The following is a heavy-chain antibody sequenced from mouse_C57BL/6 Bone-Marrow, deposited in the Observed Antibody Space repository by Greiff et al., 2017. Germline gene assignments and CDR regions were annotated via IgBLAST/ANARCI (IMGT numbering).Heavy chain of an antibody. Sequence: VQLQQPGAELVKPGASVKLSCKASGYTFTSYWMHWVKQRPGQGLEWIGMIHPNSGSTNYNEKFKSKATLTVDKSSSTAYMQLSSLTSEDSAVYYCARSPGSYWYFDVWGTGTTVTVSS. J-gene: IGHJ1*03. CDR3: ARSPGSYWYFDV. D-gene: IGHD1-1*01. CDR1: GYTFTSYW. CDR2: IHPNSGST. V-gene: IGHV1-64*01.